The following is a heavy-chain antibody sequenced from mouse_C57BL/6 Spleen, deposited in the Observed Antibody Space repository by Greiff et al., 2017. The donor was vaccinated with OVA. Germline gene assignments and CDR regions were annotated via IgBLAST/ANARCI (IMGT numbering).Heavy chain of an antibody. CDR1: GYTFTTYP. CDR2: FHPYNDDT. V-gene: IGHV1-47*01. J-gene: IGHJ4*01. D-gene: IGHD2-5*01. CDR3: ARGGYSNFNYYAMDY. Sequence: QVQLQQSGAELVKPGASVKMSCKASGYTFTTYPIEWMKQNHGKSLEWIGNFHPYNDDTKYNEKFKGKATLTVEKSSSTVYLELSRLTSHDSAVYYCARGGYSNFNYYAMDYWGQGTSVTVSS.